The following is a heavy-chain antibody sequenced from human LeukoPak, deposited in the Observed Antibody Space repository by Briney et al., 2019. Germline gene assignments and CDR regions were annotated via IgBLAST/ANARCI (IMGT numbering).Heavy chain of an antibody. Sequence: ASVEVSCKASGYTFTGYYMHWVRQAPGQGLEWMGWINPNSGGTNYAQKFQGRVTMTRDTSISTAYVELSRLRSDDTAVYYCASCSGGSCYSEAFDIWGQGTMVTVSS. CDR1: GYTFTGYY. CDR2: INPNSGGT. V-gene: IGHV1-2*02. CDR3: ASCSGGSCYSEAFDI. J-gene: IGHJ3*02. D-gene: IGHD2-15*01.